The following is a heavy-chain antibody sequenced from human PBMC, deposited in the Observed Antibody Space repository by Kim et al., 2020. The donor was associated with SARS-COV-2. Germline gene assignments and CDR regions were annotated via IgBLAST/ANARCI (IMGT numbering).Heavy chain of an antibody. Sequence: VDPVKGRFTISRDNAKNSLYLQMNSLRAEDTAVYYCARTNVLLWFGELSYWGQGTLVTVSS. J-gene: IGHJ4*02. D-gene: IGHD3-10*01. CDR3: ARTNVLLWFGELSY. V-gene: IGHV3-7*03.